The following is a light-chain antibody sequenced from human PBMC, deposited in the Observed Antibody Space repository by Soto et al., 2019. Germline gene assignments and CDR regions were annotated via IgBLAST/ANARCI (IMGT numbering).Light chain of an antibody. V-gene: IGKV3-20*01. J-gene: IGKJ4*01. CDR1: ESVSDNY. CDR3: QQYGSSPLT. Sequence: EIVLTQSPGTLSLSPGERATLSCRASESVSDNYLAWYQQRSGQAPRLVIYGASSRASAVPDRFSGSGSGAEFTLTIRRLEPEDFAVYYCQQYGSSPLTFGGGTKVEIK. CDR2: GAS.